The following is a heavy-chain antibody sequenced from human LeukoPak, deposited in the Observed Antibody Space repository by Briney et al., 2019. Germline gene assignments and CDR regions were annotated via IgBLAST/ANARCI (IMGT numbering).Heavy chain of an antibody. CDR2: IHTSGST. CDR3: ARQQLKTMASFDY. V-gene: IGHV4-4*07. D-gene: IGHD4/OR15-4a*01. Sequence: SETLSLTCTVSGGSISTYYWSWIRQPAGKGLEWIGHIHTSGSTNYNPSLKSRVTMSIDTSKNQFSLKLNSVTAADTAVYYCARQQLKTMASFDYWGQGTLVTVSS. CDR1: GGSISTYY. J-gene: IGHJ4*02.